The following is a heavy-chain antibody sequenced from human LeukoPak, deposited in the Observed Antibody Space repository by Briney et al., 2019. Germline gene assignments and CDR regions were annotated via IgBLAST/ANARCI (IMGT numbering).Heavy chain of an antibody. J-gene: IGHJ4*02. Sequence: SETLSLTCTVSGVSISSYYWSWIRQPPGKGLEWIGYIYYSGSTNYNPSLKSRGTISVDTSNNQFSLKLTSVTAADTAVYYCARSGRGNSAGFDCWGQGTLVTVSS. CDR2: IYYSGST. CDR1: GVSISSYY. V-gene: IGHV4-59*13. D-gene: IGHD3-10*01. CDR3: ARSGRGNSAGFDC.